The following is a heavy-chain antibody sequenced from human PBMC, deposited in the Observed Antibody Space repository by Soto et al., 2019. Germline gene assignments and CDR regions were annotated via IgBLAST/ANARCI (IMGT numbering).Heavy chain of an antibody. D-gene: IGHD3-22*01. Sequence: SETLSLTCTVSGGSISSYYWIWIRQPPGKGLEWIGYIYYSGSTNYNPSLKSRVTISVDTSKNQFSLKLSSVTAADTAVYYCARHVTYYYDSSAYYYLDYWGQGTLVTVSS. J-gene: IGHJ4*02. CDR3: ARHVTYYYDSSAYYYLDY. CDR1: GGSISSYY. CDR2: IYYSGST. V-gene: IGHV4-59*08.